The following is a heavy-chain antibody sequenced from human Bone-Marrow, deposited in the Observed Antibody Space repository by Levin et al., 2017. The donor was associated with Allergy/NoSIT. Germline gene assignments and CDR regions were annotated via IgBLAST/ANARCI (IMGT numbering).Heavy chain of an antibody. V-gene: IGHV3-72*01. D-gene: IGHD6-13*01. CDR3: ARSATIYSSSSLDKSYYGVDV. CDR1: GFTFSDHY. Sequence: QPGGSLRLSCAASGFTFSDHYMDWVRQAPGMGLEWVGRIRNKAHSYTTEYAASVTGRFTISRDDLKSSLYLQMNSLKAEDTAVYYCARSATIYSSSSLDKSYYGVDVWGQGTTVTVSS. J-gene: IGHJ6*02. CDR2: IRNKAHSYTT.